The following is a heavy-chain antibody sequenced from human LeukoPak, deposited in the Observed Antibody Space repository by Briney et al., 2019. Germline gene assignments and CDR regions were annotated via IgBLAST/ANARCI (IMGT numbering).Heavy chain of an antibody. CDR3: ASVLLSSGYSN. CDR1: GASVTSYY. V-gene: IGHV4-59*02. CDR2: VYNSGST. J-gene: IGHJ4*02. Sequence: SETLSLTCSVSGASVTSYYCNWIRQPPGKGLEWIGNVYNSGSTSYNPSLRSRATISVDTSKNRFSLKLSSVTAADTAVYYCASVLLSSGYSNWGQGNLVTVSS. D-gene: IGHD3-22*01.